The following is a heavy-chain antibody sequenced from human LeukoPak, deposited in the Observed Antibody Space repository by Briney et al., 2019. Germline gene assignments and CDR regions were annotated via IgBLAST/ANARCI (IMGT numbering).Heavy chain of an antibody. CDR3: ARALPGIAAAGTFDY. V-gene: IGHV3-33*01. CDR1: GFTFSSYG. Sequence: GRSLRLSCAASGFTFSSYGMHWVRQAPGKGPEWVAVLWYDGSNKYYADSVKGRFTISRDNSKNTLYLQMNSLRAEDTAVYYCARALPGIAAAGTFDYWGQGTLVTVSS. J-gene: IGHJ4*02. D-gene: IGHD6-13*01. CDR2: LWYDGSNK.